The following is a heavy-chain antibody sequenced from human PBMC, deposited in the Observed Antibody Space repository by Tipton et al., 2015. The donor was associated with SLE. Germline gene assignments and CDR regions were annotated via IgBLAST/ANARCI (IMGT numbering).Heavy chain of an antibody. J-gene: IGHJ4*02. V-gene: IGHV3-53*05. D-gene: IGHD3-3*01. CDR3: ARAAQFDFWSGNLPIYVDS. CDR2: IYNDGSS. Sequence: SLRLSCAASGFTFATYGMNWVRQAPGKGLEWVSIIYNDGSSFHVDSVKGRFTISRDNFKNTLYLHMNSLAAEDTGVYYCARAAQFDFWSGNLPIYVDSWGQGTLVTVSS. CDR1: GFTFATYG.